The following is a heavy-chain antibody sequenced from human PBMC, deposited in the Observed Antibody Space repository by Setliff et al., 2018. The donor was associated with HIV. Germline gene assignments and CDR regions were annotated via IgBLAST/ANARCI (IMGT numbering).Heavy chain of an antibody. D-gene: IGHD1-1*01. J-gene: IGHJ4*02. Sequence: SETLSLTCAVYGGSFSDYFWTWIRQPPGKGLGWIGKIRPSGGTNYNPSLKSRVTISVDSSKNQFSLKLSSVTAADTAVYFCARLKTGPAPVDYWGQGTLVTVSS. CDR3: ARLKTGPAPVDY. V-gene: IGHV4-34*01. CDR2: IRPSGGT. CDR1: GGSFSDYF.